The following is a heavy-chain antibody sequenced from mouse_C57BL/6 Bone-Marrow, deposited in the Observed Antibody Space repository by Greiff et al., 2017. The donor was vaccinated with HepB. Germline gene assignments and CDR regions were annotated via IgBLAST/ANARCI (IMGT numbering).Heavy chain of an antibody. D-gene: IGHD1-1*01. CDR3: ARKGDYYGSSYWYFDV. CDR2: ISNLAYSI. CDR1: GFTFSDYG. Sequence: EVKLMDSGGGLVQPGGSLKLSCAASGFTFSDYGMAWVRQAPRQGPEWVAFISNLAYSIYYADTVTGRFTISRENAKNTLYLELSSLRSEDTAMYYCARKGDYYGSSYWYFDVWGTGTTVTVSS. J-gene: IGHJ1*03. V-gene: IGHV5-15*01.